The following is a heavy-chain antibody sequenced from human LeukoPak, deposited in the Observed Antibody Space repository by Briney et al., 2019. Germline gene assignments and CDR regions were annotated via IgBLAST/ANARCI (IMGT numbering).Heavy chain of an antibody. V-gene: IGHV4-59*01. CDR3: ARGGRGYTYAPDAFDI. CDR1: GGSISGYY. CDR2: LFYGGNT. J-gene: IGHJ3*02. Sequence: SETLSLTCTVSGGSISGYYWSWIRQSPGKGLESIGYLFYGGNTNYNPSFKSRVTMSANTSKKQVSLKLSSVTAADTAVYYCARGGRGYTYAPDAFDIWGQGTMVTVSS. D-gene: IGHD5-18*01.